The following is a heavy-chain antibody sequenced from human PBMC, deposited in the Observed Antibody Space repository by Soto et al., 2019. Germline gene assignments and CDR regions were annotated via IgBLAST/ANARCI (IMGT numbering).Heavy chain of an antibody. CDR3: AKGSPTATYSPYMDV. J-gene: IGHJ6*02. D-gene: IGHD2-21*01. V-gene: IGHV3-30*18. CDR1: GFTFSSYG. Sequence: QVQLVESGGGVVQPGRSLRLSCAASGFTFSSYGMHWVRQAPGKGLEWVAVISYDGSNKYYADSVKGRFTISRDNSKNTLYLQMNSLRAEDTAVYYCAKGSPTATYSPYMDVWGQGTTVTVSS. CDR2: ISYDGSNK.